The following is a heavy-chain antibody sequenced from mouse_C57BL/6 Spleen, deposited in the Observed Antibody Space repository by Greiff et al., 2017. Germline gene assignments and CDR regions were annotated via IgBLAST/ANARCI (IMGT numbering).Heavy chain of an antibody. CDR2: IDPSDSYT. CDR1: GYTFTSYW. CDR3: ARPGLAAMDY. Sequence: QVQLQQPGAELVKPGASVKLSCKASGYTFTSYWMQWVKQRPGQGLEWIGEIDPSDSYTNYNQKFKGKATLTVDTSSSTAYMQLSSLTSEDSAVFYCARPGLAAMDYWGQGTSVTVSS. V-gene: IGHV1-50*01. J-gene: IGHJ4*01.